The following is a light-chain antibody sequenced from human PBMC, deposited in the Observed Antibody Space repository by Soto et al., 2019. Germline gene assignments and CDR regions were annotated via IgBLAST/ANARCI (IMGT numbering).Light chain of an antibody. V-gene: IGKV1-39*01. Sequence: DIQMTQSPSSLSATVGGRVSITCRASQSISTHLSWYQQKPGKAHKLVIYAASSLQSWVPSRFTGSGSGTDFTLTISRLQPEDFATYYCQQSYTSWWTFGQGTQVDI. J-gene: IGKJ1*01. CDR3: QQSYTSWWT. CDR2: AAS. CDR1: QSISTH.